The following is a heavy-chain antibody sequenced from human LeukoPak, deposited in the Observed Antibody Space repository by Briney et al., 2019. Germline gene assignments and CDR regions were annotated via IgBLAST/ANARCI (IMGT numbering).Heavy chain of an antibody. D-gene: IGHD4-17*01. V-gene: IGHV3-53*01. CDR2: IYSGGST. Sequence: GVSLRLSCAASGFTVSSIYMSWVRQAPGKGLEWVSVIYSGGSTYYADSVKGRFTISRDNSKNTLYLQMNSLRAEDTAVYYCARVQTYGDYVWFDPWGQGTLVTVSS. CDR3: ARVQTYGDYVWFDP. J-gene: IGHJ5*02. CDR1: GFTVSSIY.